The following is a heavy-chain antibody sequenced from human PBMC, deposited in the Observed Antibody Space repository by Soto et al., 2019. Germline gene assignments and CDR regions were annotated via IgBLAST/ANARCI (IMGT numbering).Heavy chain of an antibody. J-gene: IGHJ6*03. CDR1: GYTFTRYD. V-gene: IGHV1-8*01. CDR2: MNPNSGNT. Sequence: QVQLVQSGAEVKKPGASVKVSCKASGYTFTRYDINWVRQATGQGLEWMGWMNPNSGNTGYAQKFQGRVTMTRNTSISTTDMELSSLRSEDTAVYYCARGRGSPRRTSMIVGVVMEKRENYYDYMDVWGKGTAVTVSS. D-gene: IGHD3-3*01. CDR3: ARGRGSPRRTSMIVGVVMEKRENYYDYMDV.